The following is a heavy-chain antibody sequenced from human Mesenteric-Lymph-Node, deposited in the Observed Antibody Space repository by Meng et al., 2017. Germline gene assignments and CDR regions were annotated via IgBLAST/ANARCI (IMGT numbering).Heavy chain of an antibody. Sequence: EVQLLQSGGDWVQPGGSLSLSCAVSGLTFRNYAMSWLRQAPGKGLEWVSGITSNGDSTYYIDSVKGRFTISRDNFKNTLYLQMNSLRAEDTAIYYCAKEWIEIGHPHFDHWGQGALVTVSS. J-gene: IGHJ4*02. CDR1: GLTFRNYA. D-gene: IGHD5-12*01. CDR2: ITSNGDST. CDR3: AKEWIEIGHPHFDH. V-gene: IGHV3-23*01.